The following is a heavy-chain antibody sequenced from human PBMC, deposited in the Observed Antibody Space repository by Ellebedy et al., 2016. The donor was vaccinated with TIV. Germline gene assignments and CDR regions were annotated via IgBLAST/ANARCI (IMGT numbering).Heavy chain of an antibody. CDR2: VSADGSRK. V-gene: IGHV3-30*18. D-gene: IGHD6-13*01. CDR3: AKPSDPNPGYSASWATYFDY. Sequence: GESLKISXAASGFTFRRFAMHWVRQAPGKGLEWVAVVSADGSRKSYADSVKERFTISRDNSKNTLFVQMNSLRAEDTAVYYCAKPSDPNPGYSASWATYFDYWGQGTLVTVSS. CDR1: GFTFRRFA. J-gene: IGHJ4*02.